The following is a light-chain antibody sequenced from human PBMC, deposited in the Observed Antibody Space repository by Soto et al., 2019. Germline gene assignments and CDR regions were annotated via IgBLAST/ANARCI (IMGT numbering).Light chain of an antibody. V-gene: IGKV3-20*01. CDR3: HQYDSWT. CDR1: QSFNSIY. J-gene: IGKJ1*01. CDR2: GAS. Sequence: EIVLAQPPGNASLSPGERATLSCRASQSFNSIYLAWYQQKPGQAPXLLIYGASSRATGIPDRFIGSGSGTDFTLTISRLEPEDFAVDYCHQYDSWTFGQETKVDIK.